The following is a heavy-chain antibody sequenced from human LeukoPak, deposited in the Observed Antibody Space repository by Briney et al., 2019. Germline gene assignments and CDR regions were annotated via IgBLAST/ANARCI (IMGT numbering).Heavy chain of an antibody. CDR1: GGTFSSYA. CDR2: IIPIFGTA. CDR3: ASCPYAPGVYYYYMDV. V-gene: IGHV1-69*05. J-gene: IGHJ6*03. D-gene: IGHD2-2*01. Sequence: SVKVSCKAAGGTFSSYAISWVRQAPGQGLEGMGGIIPIFGTANYAQKFQGRVTITTDESTSTAYMELSSLRSEDTAVYYCASCPYAPGVYYYYMDVWGKGTTVTVFS.